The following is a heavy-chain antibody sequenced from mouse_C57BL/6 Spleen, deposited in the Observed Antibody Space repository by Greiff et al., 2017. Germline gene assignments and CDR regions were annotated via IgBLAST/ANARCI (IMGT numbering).Heavy chain of an antibody. CDR2: IYPGGGYT. CDR3: ARSLYGSRSWFAY. V-gene: IGHV1-63*01. J-gene: IGHJ3*01. D-gene: IGHD1-1*01. CDR1: GYTFTNYW. Sequence: LLESGAELVRPGTSVKMSCKASGYTFTNYWIGWAKQRPGHGLEWIGDIYPGGGYTNYNEKFKGKATLTADKSSSTAYMQFSSLTSEDSAIYYCARSLYGSRSWFAYWGQGTLVTVSA.